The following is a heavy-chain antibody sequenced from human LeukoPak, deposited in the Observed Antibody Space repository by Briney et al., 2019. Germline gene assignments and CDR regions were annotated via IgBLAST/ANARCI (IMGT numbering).Heavy chain of an antibody. CDR3: ARDGYGDYAPDY. CDR2: ISSSSSYI. D-gene: IGHD4-17*01. J-gene: IGHJ4*02. Sequence: GGSLRLSCAASGFTFITYSMTWVPQAPGKGLEWVSSISSSSSYIYYAGSVKGRFTISRDNAKNSLYLQMNSLRAEDTAVYYCARDGYGDYAPDYWGQGTLVTVSS. V-gene: IGHV3-21*01. CDR1: GFTFITYS.